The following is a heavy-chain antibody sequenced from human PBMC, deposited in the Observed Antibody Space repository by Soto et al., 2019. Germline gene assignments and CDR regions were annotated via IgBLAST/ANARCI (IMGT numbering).Heavy chain of an antibody. V-gene: IGHV1-18*01. CDR2: MNPNNGNT. CDR3: ARDGYNYKFDY. J-gene: IGHJ4*02. CDR1: GYTFTSYD. D-gene: IGHD5-12*01. Sequence: ASVKVSCKASGYTFTSYDINWVRQATGQGLEWMGWMNPNNGNTNYAQKLQGRVTMTTDTSTSTAYMELRSLRSGDTAVYYCARDGYNYKFDYWGQGTLVTVSS.